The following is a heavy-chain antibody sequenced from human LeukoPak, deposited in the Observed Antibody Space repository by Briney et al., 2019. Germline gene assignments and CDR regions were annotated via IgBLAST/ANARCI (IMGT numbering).Heavy chain of an antibody. J-gene: IGHJ4*02. D-gene: IGHD1-26*01. Sequence: ASVKVSCKVSGYTLTQLVIHWVPQAPGKGLEWMGGFDPEDGETIYAQKFQGRVIMTEDRSTDTAYMEVSSLRSEDTAMYYCATHSGSYFLYWGQGTQVTVSS. CDR1: GYTLTQLV. CDR3: ATHSGSYFLY. V-gene: IGHV1-24*01. CDR2: FDPEDGET.